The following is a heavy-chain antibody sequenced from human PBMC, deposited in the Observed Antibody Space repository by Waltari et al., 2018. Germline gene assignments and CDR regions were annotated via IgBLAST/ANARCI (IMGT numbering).Heavy chain of an antibody. CDR3: ARDNHWNYLY. CDR1: GGPISSSRYY. Sequence: QLQLQESGPGLVKPSAPLSLTRTVSGGPISSSRYYWGWIRQPPGKGLEWFGIIYYSGSTYYNPSLKSRVTIAVDTSKNQFSLKLSSVTAADTAVYYCARDNHWNYLYWGRGTLVTVSS. D-gene: IGHD1-7*01. J-gene: IGHJ4*02. V-gene: IGHV4-39*02. CDR2: IYYSGST.